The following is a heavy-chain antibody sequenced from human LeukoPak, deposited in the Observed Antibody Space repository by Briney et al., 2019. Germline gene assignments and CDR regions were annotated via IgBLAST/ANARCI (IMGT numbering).Heavy chain of an antibody. V-gene: IGHV4-4*09. CDR1: VVSISSFY. Sequence: SETLSLTCTTSVVSISSFYWSWVRQPPGKGLEWIGNIYSGVPTYFNPSLKSRVIISVDTSKNQFSLNLTSVTAADTAMYYCVQTTGWPGFDYWGQGILVTVSS. CDR2: IYSGVPT. D-gene: IGHD1-1*01. J-gene: IGHJ4*02. CDR3: VQTTGWPGFDY.